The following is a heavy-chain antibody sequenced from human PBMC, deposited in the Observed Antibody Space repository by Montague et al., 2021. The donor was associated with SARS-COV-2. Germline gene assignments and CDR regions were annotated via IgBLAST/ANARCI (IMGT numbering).Heavy chain of an antibody. CDR1: GFSLNTSGVG. CDR3: AHDDVGDRGFVI. D-gene: IGHD1-26*01. Sequence: PALVKPTQTLTLTCTFSGFSLNTSGVGVTWVRQPPGKALEWLAFIYWNDYKHYSPSVKSRITITKDTSKNQVVLIMTNMDPVDTGTYYCAHDDVGDRGFVIWGQGTLVTVSS. CDR2: IYWNDYK. J-gene: IGHJ4*02. V-gene: IGHV2-5*01.